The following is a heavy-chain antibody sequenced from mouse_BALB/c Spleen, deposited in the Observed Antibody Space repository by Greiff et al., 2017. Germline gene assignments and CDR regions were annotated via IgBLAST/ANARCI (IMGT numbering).Heavy chain of an antibody. Sequence: VQLQQSGPELVKPGASVKISCKASGYSFTGYYMHWVKQSHVKSLEWIGRINPYNGATSYNQNFKDKASLTVDKSSSTAYMELHSLTSEDSAVYYCARGYDYEGYAMDYWGQGTSVTVSS. J-gene: IGHJ4*01. D-gene: IGHD2-4*01. CDR1: GYSFTGYY. CDR3: ARGYDYEGYAMDY. V-gene: IGHV1-31*01. CDR2: INPYNGAT.